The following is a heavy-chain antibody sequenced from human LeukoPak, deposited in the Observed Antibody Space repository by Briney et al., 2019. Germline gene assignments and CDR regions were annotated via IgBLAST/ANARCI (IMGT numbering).Heavy chain of an antibody. CDR3: ARGRIFGIGYGMDV. V-gene: IGHV3-33*01. J-gene: IGHJ6*02. CDR1: GFTFSSYG. Sequence: GGSLRLSCAASGFTFSSYGMHWIRQVPGKGLEWVAVIWYDGSNKYYADSVKGRFTISRDNSKNTLYLQMNSLRAEDTAVYYCARGRIFGIGYGMDVWGQGTTVTVSS. CDR2: IWYDGSNK. D-gene: IGHD3-3*01.